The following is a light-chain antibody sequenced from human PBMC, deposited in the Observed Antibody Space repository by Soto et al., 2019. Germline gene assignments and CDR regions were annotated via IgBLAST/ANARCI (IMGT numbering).Light chain of an antibody. V-gene: IGKV3-20*01. CDR3: QHYGPSRT. CDR1: QSVYSTH. CDR2: GAC. J-gene: IGKJ1*01. Sequence: EIVLTQSPGTLSLSPGERATLSCSTSQSVYSTHLDWHQQKPGHAPSIHVSGACARATAIPYRFGGSGSGTAFTLTISRLEPEDFPVYYCQHYGPSRTFGQGTKVDTK.